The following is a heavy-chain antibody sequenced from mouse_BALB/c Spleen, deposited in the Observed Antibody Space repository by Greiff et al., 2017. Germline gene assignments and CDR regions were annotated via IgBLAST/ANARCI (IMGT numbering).Heavy chain of an antibody. Sequence: QVQLQQSGAELAKPGASVKMSCKASGYTFTSYWMHWVNQRPGQGLEWIGYINPSTGYTEYNQKFKDKATLTADKSSSTAYMQLSSLTSEDSAVYYCARDPYGNSYAMDYWGQGTSVTVSS. V-gene: IGHV1-7*01. CDR1: GYTFTSYW. D-gene: IGHD2-1*01. CDR3: ARDPYGNSYAMDY. CDR2: INPSTGYT. J-gene: IGHJ4*01.